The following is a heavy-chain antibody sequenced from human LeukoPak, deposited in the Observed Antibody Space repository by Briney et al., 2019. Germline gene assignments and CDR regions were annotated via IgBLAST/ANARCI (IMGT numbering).Heavy chain of an antibody. J-gene: IGHJ6*02. Sequence: GASVKVSCKASEYTFTAYDMHWVRQAPGQGLEWMGRINPNSGGTNYAQKFQGRVTMTRDTSISTAYMELSRLRSDDTAVYYCAREKVRQSGMDVWGQGTTVTVSS. CDR3: AREKVRQSGMDV. CDR2: INPNSGGT. D-gene: IGHD2-2*01. V-gene: IGHV1-2*06. CDR1: EYTFTAYD.